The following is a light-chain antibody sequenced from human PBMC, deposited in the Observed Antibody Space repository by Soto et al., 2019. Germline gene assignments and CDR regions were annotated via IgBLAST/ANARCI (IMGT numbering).Light chain of an antibody. CDR3: YQFGKAPLT. CDR1: QSVSSNY. J-gene: IGKJ4*01. Sequence: EIVLTQSPDILSLSPGERATLSCRASQSVSSNYLVWFQQKPGQAPRLVIYDASTRATGIPDRFSGSGSGTDVTLTISGLEPEDVAVYYCYQFGKAPLTFGGGTKVEIK. CDR2: DAS. V-gene: IGKV3-20*01.